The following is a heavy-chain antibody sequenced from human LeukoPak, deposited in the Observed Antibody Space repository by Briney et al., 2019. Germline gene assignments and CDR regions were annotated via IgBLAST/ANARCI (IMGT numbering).Heavy chain of an antibody. Sequence: ASVKVSCKASGYTFTSYAMHWVRQAPGQRLEWMGWINAGNGNTKYSQKFQGRVTITRDTSASTAYMELSSLRSEDTAVYYCARAIAVAGPPFDYWGQGTLVTVSS. D-gene: IGHD6-19*01. CDR1: GYTFTSYA. CDR2: INAGNGNT. CDR3: ARAIAVAGPPFDY. V-gene: IGHV1-3*01. J-gene: IGHJ4*02.